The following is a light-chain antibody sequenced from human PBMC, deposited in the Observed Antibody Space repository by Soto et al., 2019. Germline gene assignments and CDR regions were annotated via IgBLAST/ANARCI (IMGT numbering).Light chain of an antibody. J-gene: IGKJ2*01. CDR3: QQSYSTPYT. V-gene: IGKV1-39*01. CDR2: AAS. Sequence: DIXXXQSPSSLSAXXXXRVTXTXXASQSISSYLNWYQQKPGKAPKLLIYAASSLQSGVPSRFSGSGSGTDFTLTISSLQPEDFATYYCQQSYSTPYTFGQGTKLEIK. CDR1: QSISSY.